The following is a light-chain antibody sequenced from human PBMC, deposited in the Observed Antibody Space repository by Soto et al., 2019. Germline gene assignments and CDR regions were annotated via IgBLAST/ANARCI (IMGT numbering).Light chain of an antibody. CDR3: CSYATTTL. J-gene: IGLJ2*01. CDR2: EVS. Sequence: QAVLTQPASVSGSPGQSITISCTGTSSDVGSYDLGSWYQQHPGNAPKLMIYEVSKRPSGVSDRFSGSKSGNTASLTISGLQADDEADYYCCSYATTTLFGGGTKVTVL. CDR1: SSDVGSYDL. V-gene: IGLV2-23*02.